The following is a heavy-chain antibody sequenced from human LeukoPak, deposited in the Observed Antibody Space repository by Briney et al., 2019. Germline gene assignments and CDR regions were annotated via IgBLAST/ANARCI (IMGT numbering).Heavy chain of an antibody. Sequence: NSGGSLRLSCAASGFTFTTYAMNWVRQAPGKGLEWVSSISSTSTSIYYADSVKGRFTISRDNAKNSLYLQMNSLRAEDTAVYYCARDERQCSGGSCYPSDYWGQGTLVTVSS. CDR1: GFTFTTYA. V-gene: IGHV3-21*01. D-gene: IGHD2-15*01. J-gene: IGHJ4*02. CDR3: ARDERQCSGGSCYPSDY. CDR2: ISSTSTSI.